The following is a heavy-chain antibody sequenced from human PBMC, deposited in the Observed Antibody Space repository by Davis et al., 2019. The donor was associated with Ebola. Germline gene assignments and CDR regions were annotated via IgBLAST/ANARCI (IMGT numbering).Heavy chain of an antibody. V-gene: IGHV4-34*01. Sequence: PSEPLSLTCPPHGASFSGYYWSWIPQPPGKGLEWIGEINHSGSTNYNPSLKSRVTISVDTSKNQFSLKLSSVTAADTAVYYCARGPVSGSYYEDYWGQGTLVTVSS. CDR1: GASFSGYY. CDR2: INHSGST. D-gene: IGHD1-26*01. CDR3: ARGPVSGSYYEDY. J-gene: IGHJ4*02.